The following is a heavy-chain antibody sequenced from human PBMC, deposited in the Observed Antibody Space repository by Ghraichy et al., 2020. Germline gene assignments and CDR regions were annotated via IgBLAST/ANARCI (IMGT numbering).Heavy chain of an antibody. CDR1: GFTFSSYW. Sequence: GSLRLSCAASGFTFSSYWMHWVRQAPGKGLVWVSRINSDGSSTSYADSVKGRFTISRDNAKNTLYLQMNSLRAEDTAVYYCARDISLSGITMIVVDDAFYIWGKGKMVTVAS. V-gene: IGHV3-74*01. CDR2: INSDGSST. J-gene: IGHJ3*02. CDR3: ARDISLSGITMIVVDDAFYI. D-gene: IGHD3-22*01.